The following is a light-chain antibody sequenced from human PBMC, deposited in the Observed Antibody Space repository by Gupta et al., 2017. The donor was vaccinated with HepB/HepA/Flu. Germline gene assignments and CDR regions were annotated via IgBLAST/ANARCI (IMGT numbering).Light chain of an antibody. V-gene: IGLV1-47*01. J-gene: IGLJ3*02. CDR3: AAWDDSRSGPV. Sequence: QSVLPHPPSASGTPAQRVTISCSGSSSNIGSNYVYWYQQGPGTAPKLLIYRNNQRPSGVPDRFSGSKSGTSASLAISGLRSEDEADYYCAAWDDSRSGPVFGGGTKLTVL. CDR2: RNN. CDR1: SSNIGSNY.